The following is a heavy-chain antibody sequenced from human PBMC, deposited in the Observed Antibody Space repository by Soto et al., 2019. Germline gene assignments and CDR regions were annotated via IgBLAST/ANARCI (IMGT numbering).Heavy chain of an antibody. V-gene: IGHV4-59*01. CDR2: IYYSGSA. CDR3: ARAHYDSGTNFALSYFDQ. CDR1: GGSISPYY. D-gene: IGHD3-22*01. Sequence: PSETLSLTCTVSGGSISPYYWTWVRQPPGRGLQWIGYIYYSGSANYNPSLQSRVTMSVDTSKNQFSLKLSSVTAADTAVYYCARAHYDSGTNFALSYFDQWGQGTLVTVSS. J-gene: IGHJ4*02.